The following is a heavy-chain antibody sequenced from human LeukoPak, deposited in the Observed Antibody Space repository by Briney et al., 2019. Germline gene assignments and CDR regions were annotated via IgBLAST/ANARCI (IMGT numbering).Heavy chain of an antibody. CDR1: GGSISSGGYY. V-gene: IGHV4-30-2*01. D-gene: IGHD6-19*01. CDR3: ASARLYGIAVPDI. CDR2: IYHSGST. J-gene: IGHJ3*02. Sequence: SQTLSLTCTVSGGSISSGGYYWSWIRHPPGKGLEWIGYIYHSGSTYYNPSLKSRVTISVDRSKNQFSLKLSSVTAADTAVYYCASARLYGIAVPDIWGQGTMVTVSS.